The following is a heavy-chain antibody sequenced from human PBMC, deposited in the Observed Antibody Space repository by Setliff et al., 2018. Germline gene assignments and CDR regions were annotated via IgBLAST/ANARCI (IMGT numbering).Heavy chain of an antibody. Sequence: GGSLRLSCAASGFIFRSYEMNWVRQAPGKGLEWVSYISSSGSTIYYADSVKGRFTISRDNSKNTLYLQMNSLRAEDTAVYYCAKATSLVITLQYFDYWGQGTLVTVSS. D-gene: IGHD3-22*01. CDR3: AKATSLVITLQYFDY. CDR2: ISSSGSTI. CDR1: GFIFRSYE. J-gene: IGHJ4*02. V-gene: IGHV3-48*03.